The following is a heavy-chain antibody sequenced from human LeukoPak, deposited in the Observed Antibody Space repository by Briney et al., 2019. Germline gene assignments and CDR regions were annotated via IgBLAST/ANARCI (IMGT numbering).Heavy chain of an antibody. J-gene: IGHJ3*02. V-gene: IGHV1-46*01. CDR3: AREGPLTIWYGHDAFDI. CDR1: GYTLTSNY. CDR2: INPSGGST. Sequence: ASVKVSCKASGYTLTSNYIHWVRQAPGQGLEWMGVINPSGGSTSYAQKFQGRVTMTRDTSTSTVYMELSSLRSEDTAVYYCAREGPLTIWYGHDAFDIWGQGTVVTVSS. D-gene: IGHD3-3*01.